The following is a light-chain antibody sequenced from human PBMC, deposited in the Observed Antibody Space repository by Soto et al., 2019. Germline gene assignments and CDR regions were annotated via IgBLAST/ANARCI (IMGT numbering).Light chain of an antibody. CDR3: QQYDCSPRT. Sequence: EIVLTQSPGTLSLSPGERATLSCRASQSVNSNYLAWYQQKPGQGPRLLMYGASSRATGIPDRFSGSRSGTYFTLTTSRLAHEGFAVYYCQQYDCSPRTFGQGTKVEIK. J-gene: IGKJ1*01. CDR1: QSVNSNY. CDR2: GAS. V-gene: IGKV3-20*01.